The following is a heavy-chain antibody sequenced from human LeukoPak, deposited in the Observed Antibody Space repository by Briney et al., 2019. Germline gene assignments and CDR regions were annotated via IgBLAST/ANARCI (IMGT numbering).Heavy chain of an antibody. Sequence: GGSLRLSCAASGSTFRSHWMHWVRQAPGKGLVWVSRIKGDESYTNYADSGKGRFTISRDNAKNTLYLQMTSLRAEDTAIYYWVRDGDVYTFDPWGQGTLVTVSS. CDR2: IKGDESYT. CDR3: VRDGDVYTFDP. J-gene: IGHJ5*02. D-gene: IGHD5-24*01. CDR1: GSTFRSHW. V-gene: IGHV3-74*01.